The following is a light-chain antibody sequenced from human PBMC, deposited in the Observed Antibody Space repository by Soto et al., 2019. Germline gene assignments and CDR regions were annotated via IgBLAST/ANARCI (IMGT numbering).Light chain of an antibody. CDR2: DAS. CDR3: QQYRDWPLT. Sequence: EIVLTQSPATLSVSPGDRATLSCRASHSAASAVAWYQQKPGQAPRLLIYDASTRATGIPARFSGSGSATEFTLTISSLQAEDFAVYSCQQYRDWPLTFGGGTKVDLK. J-gene: IGKJ4*01. CDR1: HSAASA. V-gene: IGKV3-15*01.